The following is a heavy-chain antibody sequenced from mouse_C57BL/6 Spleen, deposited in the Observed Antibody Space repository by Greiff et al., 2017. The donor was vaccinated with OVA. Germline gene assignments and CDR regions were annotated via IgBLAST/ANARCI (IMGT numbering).Heavy chain of an antibody. CDR1: GYAFSSSW. CDR3: ARKGLRRVGAMDY. J-gene: IGHJ4*01. D-gene: IGHD2-4*01. Sequence: VQVVESGPELVKPGASVKISCKASGYAFSSSWMNWVKQRPGKGLEWIGRIYPGDGDTNYNGKFKGKATLTADKSSSTAYMQLSSLTSEDSAVYFCARKGLRRVGAMDYWGQGTSVTVSS. V-gene: IGHV1-82*01. CDR2: IYPGDGDT.